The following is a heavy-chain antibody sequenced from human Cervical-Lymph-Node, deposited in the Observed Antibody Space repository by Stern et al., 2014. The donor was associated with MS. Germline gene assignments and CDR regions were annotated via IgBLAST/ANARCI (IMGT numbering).Heavy chain of an antibody. CDR1: GFAFSGYG. V-gene: IGHV3-30*18. J-gene: IGHJ4*02. Sequence: VQLVESGGGVVQPGRSLRLSCAGSGFAFSGYGFHWVRQAPGKGLEWVAGISYDGTIKDYVDSVKGHFTIARDNSKNTLYLQMNSLRAEDTGVYFCAKVRFSLGSVGSTTGYYFDSWGQGTLVTVSS. D-gene: IGHD1-1*01. CDR2: ISYDGTIK. CDR3: AKVRFSLGSVGSTTGYYFDS.